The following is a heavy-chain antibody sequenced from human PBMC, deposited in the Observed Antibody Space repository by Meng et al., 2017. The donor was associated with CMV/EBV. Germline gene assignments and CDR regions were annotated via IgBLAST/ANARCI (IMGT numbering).Heavy chain of an antibody. CDR2: IGTAGDT. V-gene: IGHV3-13*01. D-gene: IGHD3-22*01. CDR3: ASMDSSGYSVDC. J-gene: IGHJ4*02. Sequence: GESLKISCAASGFTFSSYDMHWVRQATGKGLEWVSAIGTAGDTYYPGSVKGRFTISRENAKNSLYLQMNSLRAGDTAVYYCASMDSSGYSVDCWGQGTLVTVSS. CDR1: GFTFSSYD.